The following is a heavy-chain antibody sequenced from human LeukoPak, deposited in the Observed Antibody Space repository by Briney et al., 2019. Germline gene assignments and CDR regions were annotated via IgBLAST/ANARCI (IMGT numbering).Heavy chain of an antibody. V-gene: IGHV4-59*01. CDR1: GDSISSYY. D-gene: IGHD6-19*01. Sequence: SETLSPTCTVSGDSISSYYWSWIRQPPGKGLEWIGYIYYTGSTNYNPSLKSRVTISVDTSKNQFSLKLTSVTAADTAVYYCARDSSGWYRWFDPWGQGTLVTVSS. CDR3: ARDSSGWYRWFDP. J-gene: IGHJ5*02. CDR2: IYYTGST.